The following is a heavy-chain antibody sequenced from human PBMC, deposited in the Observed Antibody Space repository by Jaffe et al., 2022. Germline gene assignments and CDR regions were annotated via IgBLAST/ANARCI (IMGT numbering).Heavy chain of an antibody. D-gene: IGHD4-17*01. Sequence: QVQLVQSGAEVKKPGASVKVSCKASGYTFTSYYMHWVRQAPGQGLEWMGIINPSGGSTSYAQKFQGRVTMTRDTSTSTVYMELSSLRSEDTAVYYCARDFDYGDYEGNWFDPWGQGTLVTVSS. V-gene: IGHV1-46*01. CDR2: INPSGGST. CDR1: GYTFTSYY. J-gene: IGHJ5*02. CDR3: ARDFDYGDYEGNWFDP.